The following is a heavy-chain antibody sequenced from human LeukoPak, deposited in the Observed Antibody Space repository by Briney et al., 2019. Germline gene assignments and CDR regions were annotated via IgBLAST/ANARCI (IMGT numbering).Heavy chain of an antibody. D-gene: IGHD3-3*01. J-gene: IGHJ4*02. CDR3: ARGGYYDFWSGSRVYDY. V-gene: IGHV3-21*01. Sequence: GGSLRLSCAASGFTFSSYSMNWVRQAPGKGLEWVSSISSSSYIYYADSVKGRFTISRDNAKNSLYLQMNSLRAEDTAVYYCARGGYYDFWSGSRVYDYWGQGTLVTVSS. CDR1: GFTFSSYS. CDR2: ISSSSYI.